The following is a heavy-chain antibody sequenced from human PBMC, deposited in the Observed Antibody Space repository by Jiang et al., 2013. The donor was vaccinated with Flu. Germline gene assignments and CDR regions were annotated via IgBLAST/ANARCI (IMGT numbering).Heavy chain of an antibody. Sequence: SGAEVKKPGSSVKVSCKASGGTFSSYTISWVRQAPGQGLEWMGRIIPILGIANYAQKFQGRVTITADKSTSTAYMELSSLRSEDTAVYYCARDPSSGRPYYYYYGMDVWGQGTTVTVSS. CDR3: ARDPSSGRPYYYYYGMDV. D-gene: IGHD6-19*01. J-gene: IGHJ6*02. CDR1: GGTFSSYT. V-gene: IGHV1-69*04. CDR2: IIPILGIA.